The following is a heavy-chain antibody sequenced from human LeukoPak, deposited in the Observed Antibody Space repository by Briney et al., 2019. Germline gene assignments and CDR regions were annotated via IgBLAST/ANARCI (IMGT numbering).Heavy chain of an antibody. CDR1: VFTVSSNF. D-gene: IGHD1-26*01. Sequence: PVGSLRLSSAPSVFTVSSNFMSSVRQAPGKGVEWVSVIYSGGDTYYADSAKGRCTISRDISKNTLYLQMNSLRAEDTAVYYCARDIGGSFDSWGQGTLVTVSS. CDR2: IYSGGDT. CDR3: ARDIGGSFDS. J-gene: IGHJ4*02. V-gene: IGHV3-53*01.